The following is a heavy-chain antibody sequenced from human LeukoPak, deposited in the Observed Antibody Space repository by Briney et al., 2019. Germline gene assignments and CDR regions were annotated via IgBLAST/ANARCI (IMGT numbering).Heavy chain of an antibody. V-gene: IGHV4-39*02. D-gene: IGHD3-10*01. CDR3: AREAEEFLGQSHYYYYMDV. J-gene: IGHJ6*03. CDR2: IYYSGNT. CDR1: GDSISTSNSY. Sequence: SETLSLTCTVSGDSISTSNSYWGWIRQPPGKGLEWIGSIYYSGNTYYNASLKSRVTISVDTSKNQFSLKLSSLTAADTAVYYCAREAEEFLGQSHYYYYMDVWGKGTTVTVSS.